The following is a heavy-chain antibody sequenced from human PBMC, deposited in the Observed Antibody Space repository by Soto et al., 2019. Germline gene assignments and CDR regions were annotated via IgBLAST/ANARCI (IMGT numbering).Heavy chain of an antibody. D-gene: IGHD3-22*01. CDR3: ARLVYDSRLNFFYFDH. V-gene: IGHV4-4*02. CDR2: VYNDGRA. J-gene: IGHJ4*02. Sequence: SETLSLTCDVSGVSISSGNWWRWVRQPPGKGLEWIAEVYNDGRANYHPSLASRATISVYRSKNQFSLRLSSVTAADTGKYYCARLVYDSRLNFFYFDHWGQGTLVTVSS. CDR1: GVSISSGNW.